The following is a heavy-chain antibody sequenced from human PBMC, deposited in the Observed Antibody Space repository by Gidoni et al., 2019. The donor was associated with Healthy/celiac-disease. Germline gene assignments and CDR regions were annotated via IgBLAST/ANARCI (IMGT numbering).Heavy chain of an antibody. Sequence: QLQLQESGPGLVQPSETLSLPCTVSGRSLRSRSSYWGWIRQPPGKGLEWIGSIYYSGSAYYNPSLKSRVTISVDTAKNQFVLKLSSVTAADTAVYYCARKDCTNGGCPYRGYSGYELDYWGQGTLVTVSS. J-gene: IGHJ4*02. CDR2: IYYSGSA. D-gene: IGHD5-12*01. V-gene: IGHV4-39*01. CDR1: GRSLRSRSSY. CDR3: ARKDCTNGGCPYRGYSGYELDY.